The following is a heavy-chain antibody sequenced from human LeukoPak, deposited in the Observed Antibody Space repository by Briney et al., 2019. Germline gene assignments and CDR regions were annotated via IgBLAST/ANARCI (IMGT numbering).Heavy chain of an antibody. CDR1: GFTFSSYA. D-gene: IGHD5-12*01. V-gene: IGHV3-23*01. CDR3: AKGSGYHTTYYFDY. J-gene: IGHJ4*02. Sequence: PGGSLRLSCAASGFTFSSYAMSWVRQAPGKGLEWVSAISGSGGSTYYADSVKGRFTISRDNSKNTLYLQMNSLRAEDTAVYYCAKGSGYHTTYYFDYWGQGTLVTVSP. CDR2: ISGSGGST.